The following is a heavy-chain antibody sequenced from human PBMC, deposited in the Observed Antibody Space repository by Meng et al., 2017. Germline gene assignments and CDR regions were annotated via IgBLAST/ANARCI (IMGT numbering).Heavy chain of an antibody. Sequence: GESLKISCAASGFTFNSHWMSWVRQAPGKGLEWVANIKQDGSEKYYVDSVEGRFTISRDNAKNSLSLEMNSLRVEDTAVYYCVRESGYSSGWNYFDYWGQGTLVTVS. CDR3: VRESGYSSGWNYFDY. J-gene: IGHJ4*02. D-gene: IGHD6-19*01. CDR2: IKQDGSEK. V-gene: IGHV3-7*01. CDR1: GFTFNSHW.